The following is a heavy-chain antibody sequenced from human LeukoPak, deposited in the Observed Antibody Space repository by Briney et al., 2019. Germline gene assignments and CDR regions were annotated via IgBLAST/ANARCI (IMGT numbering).Heavy chain of an antibody. CDR2: ISYDGSNK. Sequence: PGGSLRLSCAASGFTFSSYAMHWVRQAPGKGLEWVAVISYDGSNKYYADSVKGRFTISRDNSKNTLYLQMNSLRAEDTAVYYCARAADGYNPYFDYWGQGTLVTVSS. J-gene: IGHJ4*02. V-gene: IGHV3-30-3*01. CDR1: GFTFSSYA. D-gene: IGHD5-24*01. CDR3: ARAADGYNPYFDY.